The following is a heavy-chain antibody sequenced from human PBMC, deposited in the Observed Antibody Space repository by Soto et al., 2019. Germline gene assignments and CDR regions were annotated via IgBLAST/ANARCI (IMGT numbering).Heavy chain of an antibody. D-gene: IGHD5-12*01. Sequence: PGESLKISCAASGFTFNTYSMNWVRQAPGKGLEWVSSISSSGTYTYYSDSLKGRITISRDNANNSLYLQMNSLTAEDTAIYFCARGGRASGYDFYYYGMDVWGQGTKVTVSS. CDR3: ARGGRASGYDFYYYGMDV. J-gene: IGHJ6*02. CDR1: GFTFNTYS. CDR2: ISSSGTYT. V-gene: IGHV3-21*01.